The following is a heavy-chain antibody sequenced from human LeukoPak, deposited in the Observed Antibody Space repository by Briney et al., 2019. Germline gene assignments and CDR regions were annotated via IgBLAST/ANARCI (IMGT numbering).Heavy chain of an antibody. CDR2: IRYDGSSK. Sequence: GGSLRLSCVPSGFTFSSYGMHWVRQAPGKGLEWVAFIRYDGSSKYYADSVKGRFTISRDNSKNTLYLEMSSLRVEDTAVYYCAKDWAVRDGYSYYFDYWGQGPLVTVSS. J-gene: IGHJ4*02. V-gene: IGHV3-30*02. CDR3: AKDWAVRDGYSYYFDY. CDR1: GFTFSSYG. D-gene: IGHD5-24*01.